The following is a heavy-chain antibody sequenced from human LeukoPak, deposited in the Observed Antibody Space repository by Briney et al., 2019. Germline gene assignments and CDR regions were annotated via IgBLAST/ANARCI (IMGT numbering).Heavy chain of an antibody. CDR3: ARGYKAAASIYYYYYGMDV. J-gene: IGHJ6*02. Sequence: GGSLRLSCAASGFTVSSNYMSWVRQAPGKGLEWASVIYSGGSTYYADSVKGRFTISRHNSKNTLYLQMNSLRAEDTAVYYCARGYKAAASIYYYYYGMDVWGQGTTVTVSS. CDR1: GFTVSSNY. V-gene: IGHV3-53*04. CDR2: IYSGGST. D-gene: IGHD6-13*01.